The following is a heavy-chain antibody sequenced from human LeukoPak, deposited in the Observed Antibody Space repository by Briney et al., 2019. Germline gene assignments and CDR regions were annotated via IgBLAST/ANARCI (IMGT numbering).Heavy chain of an antibody. J-gene: IGHJ4*02. CDR3: ARESRRTYGLASVSRHYDY. Sequence: PSETLSLACTVSGGSISSYYWSWIRQPAGKGLEWIGRIYTSGSTNYNPSLKSRVTMSVDTSKNQFSLKLSSVTAADTAVYYCARESRRTYGLASVSRHYDYWGQGTLVTVSS. D-gene: IGHD3-10*01. CDR1: GGSISSYY. CDR2: IYTSGST. V-gene: IGHV4-4*07.